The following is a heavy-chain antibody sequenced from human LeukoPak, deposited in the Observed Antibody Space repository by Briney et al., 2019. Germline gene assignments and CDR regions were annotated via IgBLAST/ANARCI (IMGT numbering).Heavy chain of an antibody. CDR2: IYSGGST. D-gene: IGHD6-13*01. V-gene: IGHV3-66*02. J-gene: IGHJ4*02. CDR3: ARGGPYSSSCFDY. CDR1: GFTVSSNY. Sequence: PGGSLRLSCAASGFTVSSNYMSWVRQAPGKGLEWVSVIYSGGSTYYADSVKGRFTISRDNPKNTLYLQMNSLRAEDTAVYYCARGGPYSSSCFDYWGQGTLVTVSS.